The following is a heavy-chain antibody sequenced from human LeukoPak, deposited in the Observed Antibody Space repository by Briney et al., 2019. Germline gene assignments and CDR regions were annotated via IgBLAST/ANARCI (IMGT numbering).Heavy chain of an antibody. Sequence: GGSLRLSCAASGFTFSSYSMNWVRQAPGKGLEWVSSISSSSSYIYYADSVKGRFTISRDNAKNSLYLQMNSLRAEDTAVYYCARDQKDTLLWLGDPGAVDYWGQGTLVTVSS. J-gene: IGHJ4*02. V-gene: IGHV3-21*01. CDR2: ISSSSSYI. CDR3: ARDQKDTLLWLGDPGAVDY. D-gene: IGHD3-10*01. CDR1: GFTFSSYS.